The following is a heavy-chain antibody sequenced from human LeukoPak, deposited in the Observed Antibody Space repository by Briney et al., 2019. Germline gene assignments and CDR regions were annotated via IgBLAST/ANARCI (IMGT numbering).Heavy chain of an antibody. J-gene: IGHJ5*02. CDR3: ARAVVHVGGNWFDP. D-gene: IGHD3-16*01. CDR1: GGSISSYY. V-gene: IGHV4-59*01. CDR2: IYYSGST. Sequence: SETLSLTCAVSGGSISSYYWSWIRQPPGKGLEWIGYIYYSGSTNYNPSLKSRVTISVDTSKNQFSLKLSSVTAADTAVYYCARAVVHVGGNWFDPWGQGTLVTVSS.